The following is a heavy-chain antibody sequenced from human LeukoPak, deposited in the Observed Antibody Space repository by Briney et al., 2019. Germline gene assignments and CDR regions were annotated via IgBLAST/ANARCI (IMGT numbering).Heavy chain of an antibody. D-gene: IGHD5-24*01. CDR1: GFTFSSSA. CDR2: ISGSGSGGST. J-gene: IGHJ4*02. Sequence: PGGSLRLSCAASGFTFSSSAMSWVRQAPGKGLEWVSSISGSGSGGSTYYADSVKGRFTISRDNSKNTLYLQMNSPIAENTAVYYCAKSGYNRFDYWGQGTLVTVSS. CDR3: AKSGYNRFDY. V-gene: IGHV3-23*01.